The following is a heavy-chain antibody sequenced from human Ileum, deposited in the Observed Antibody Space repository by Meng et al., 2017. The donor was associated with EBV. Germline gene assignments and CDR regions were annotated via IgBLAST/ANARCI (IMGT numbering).Heavy chain of an antibody. CDR2: ISAYNGNT. V-gene: IGHV1-18*01. CDR1: GYTFTNYG. D-gene: IGHD1-26*01. Sequence: QAQFVQSGVEVKKSGASVKVSCKASGYTFTNYGITWVRQAPGQGLEWMGWISAYNGNTNYAQTIQGRVTMTTDTSTSTAYMELGSLRSDDTAVYYCARVEVGITSGDYWGQGTLVTVFS. CDR3: ARVEVGITSGDY. J-gene: IGHJ4*02.